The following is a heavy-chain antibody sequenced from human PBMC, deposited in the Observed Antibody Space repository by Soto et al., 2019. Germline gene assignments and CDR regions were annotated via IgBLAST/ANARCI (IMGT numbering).Heavy chain of an antibody. Sequence: SETLSLTCTVSGGSISSPYWSWIRQPPGKGLEWIGYIYYSGTTNYNPSLKSRVTISIDTSKNQFSLRLRSVTAADTAMYYCARVTGDHDPFDYWGQGTLVTVSS. CDR2: IYYSGTT. J-gene: IGHJ4*02. D-gene: IGHD1-20*01. V-gene: IGHV4-59*11. CDR1: GGSISSPY. CDR3: ARVTGDHDPFDY.